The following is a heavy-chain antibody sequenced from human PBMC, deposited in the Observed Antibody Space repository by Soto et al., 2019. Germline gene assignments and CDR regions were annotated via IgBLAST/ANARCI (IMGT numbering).Heavy chain of an antibody. D-gene: IGHD3-3*01. CDR1: GGSISSYY. Sequence: SETLSLTCTVSGGSISSYYWSWIRQPAGKGLEWIGRIYTSGSTNYNPSLKSRVTMSVDTSKNQFSLKLSSVTAADTAVYYCARDSSYDFWSGYYSYYYGMDVWGQGTTVTVS. CDR2: IYTSGST. V-gene: IGHV4-4*07. CDR3: ARDSSYDFWSGYYSYYYGMDV. J-gene: IGHJ6*02.